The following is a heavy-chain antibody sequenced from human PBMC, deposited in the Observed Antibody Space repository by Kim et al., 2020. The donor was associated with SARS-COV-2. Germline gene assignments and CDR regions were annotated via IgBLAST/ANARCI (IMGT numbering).Heavy chain of an antibody. CDR2: IAPRGAT. CDR1: GFDFNSHD. CDR3: ARGHVAD. J-gene: IGHJ4*02. V-gene: IGHV3-23*01. D-gene: IGHD5-12*01. Sequence: VGSLRLSCAASGFDFNSHDMNWFRQAPEKGLEWISYIAPRGATFYADSVKGRFTISRDTSKNTVSLQMNNLRAEDTAIYFCARGHVADWGQGTLVTVSS.